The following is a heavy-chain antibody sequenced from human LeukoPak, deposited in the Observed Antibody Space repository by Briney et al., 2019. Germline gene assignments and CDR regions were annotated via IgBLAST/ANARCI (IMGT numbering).Heavy chain of an antibody. CDR3: ARNRGGYNRHDY. Sequence: GGSLRLSCAASGFTFSCYEMIWVRQAPGKGLEWISYISSSGSSTYYADSVKGRFTISRDNVKNSLYLQMNRLRAEDTAVYYCARNRGGYNRHDYWGQGTLVTVSS. J-gene: IGHJ4*02. D-gene: IGHD5-24*01. CDR1: GFTFSCYE. V-gene: IGHV3-48*03. CDR2: ISSSGSST.